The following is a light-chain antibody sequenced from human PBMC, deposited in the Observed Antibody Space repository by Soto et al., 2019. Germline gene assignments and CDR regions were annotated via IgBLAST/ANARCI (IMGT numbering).Light chain of an antibody. V-gene: IGLV2-23*01. CDR1: SSDIGSYDL. Sequence: QSVLTQPASVSGPLGQSIVISCTGSSSDIGSYDLVSWYQRYPGKAPKVVIFEGTKRPSGVSNRFSGSKSGNTASLTISGLQTEDEADYYCCSYAGSRTYVFGAGTKVTV. CDR3: CSYAGSRTYV. CDR2: EGT. J-gene: IGLJ1*01.